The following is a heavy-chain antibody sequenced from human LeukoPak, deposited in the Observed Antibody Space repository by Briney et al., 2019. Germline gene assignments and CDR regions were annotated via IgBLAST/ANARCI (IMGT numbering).Heavy chain of an antibody. CDR2: IYYSGST. J-gene: IGHJ4*02. Sequence: SETLSLTCAVYGGSFSGYYWSWIRQPPGKGLEWIGYIYYSGSTNYNPSLKSRVTISVDTSKNQFSLKLSSVTAADTAVYYCASESDKVFDYWGQGTLVTVSS. V-gene: IGHV4-59*08. D-gene: IGHD3-22*01. CDR1: GGSFSGYY. CDR3: ASESDKVFDY.